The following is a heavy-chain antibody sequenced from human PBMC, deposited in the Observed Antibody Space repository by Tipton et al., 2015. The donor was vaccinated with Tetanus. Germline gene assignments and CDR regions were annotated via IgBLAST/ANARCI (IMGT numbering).Heavy chain of an antibody. J-gene: IGHJ5*02. CDR1: GGSLFSGSFY. V-gene: IGHV4-39*01. CDR3: ARSADNWFDP. CDR2: IYYNGNT. Sequence: TLSLTCTVSGGSLFSGSFYWAWIRQPPGKGLEWIGNIYYNGNTLENPSVKGRVTLSLDKSKNQFSLKLRSVTAADTAIYYCARSADNWFDPWGQGILVTVSS.